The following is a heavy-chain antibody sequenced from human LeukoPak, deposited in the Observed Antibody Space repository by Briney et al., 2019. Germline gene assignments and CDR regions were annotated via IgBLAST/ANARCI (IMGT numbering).Heavy chain of an antibody. CDR1: GGSISSYY. V-gene: IGHV4-59*01. CDR3: ARGVVTAPQTFDY. CDR2: IYYSGST. J-gene: IGHJ4*02. D-gene: IGHD2-21*02. Sequence: SETLSLTCTVSGGSISSYYWSWIRQPPGKGLEWIGYIYYSGSTNYNPSLKSRVTIAVDTSKNQFSLKLSSVTAADTAVYYCARGVVTAPQTFDYWGQGTLVTVSS.